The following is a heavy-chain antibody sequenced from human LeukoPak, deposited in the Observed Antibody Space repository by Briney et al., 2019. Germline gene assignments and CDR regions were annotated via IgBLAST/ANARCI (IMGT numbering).Heavy chain of an antibody. J-gene: IGHJ4*02. V-gene: IGHV3-9*01. Sequence: PEGSLRLSCAASGFTFDDYAMHWVRQAPWKGLEWVSGISWNSGSIGYADSVKGRFTISRDNAKNSLYLQMNSLRAEDTALYYCAKDKYSSSWYFDYWGQGTLVTVSS. CDR3: AKDKYSSSWYFDY. CDR1: GFTFDDYA. CDR2: ISWNSGSI. D-gene: IGHD6-13*01.